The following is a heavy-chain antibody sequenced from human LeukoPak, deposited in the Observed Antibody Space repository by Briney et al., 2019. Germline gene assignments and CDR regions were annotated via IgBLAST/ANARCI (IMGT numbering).Heavy chain of an antibody. CDR1: GGSISSYY. CDR2: IYYRVST. D-gene: IGHD1-26*01. V-gene: IGHV4-59*08. J-gene: IGHJ4*02. CDR3: ARVRSGSYWVDY. Sequence: SETLSLTCTVSGGSISSYYWSWIRQPPGKGLEWIGYIYYRVSTNYNPSLKSRVTISVDTSKNQFSLKLSSVPAADTAVYYCARVRSGSYWVDYWGQGTLVTASA.